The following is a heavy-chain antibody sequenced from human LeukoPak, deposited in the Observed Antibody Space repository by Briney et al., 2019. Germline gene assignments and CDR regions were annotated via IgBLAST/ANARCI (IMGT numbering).Heavy chain of an antibody. CDR2: IYYSGST. D-gene: IGHD1-26*01. J-gene: IGHJ6*02. CDR1: GYSISSSNW. V-gene: IGHV4-28*01. Sequence: SETLSLTCAVSGYSISSSNWWGWIRQPPGKGLEWIRYIYYSGSTYYNPSLKSRVTMSVDTSKNQFSLKLSSVTAVDTAVYYCARTSSGSYRYYYYGMDVWGQGTTVTVSS. CDR3: ARTSSGSYRYYYYGMDV.